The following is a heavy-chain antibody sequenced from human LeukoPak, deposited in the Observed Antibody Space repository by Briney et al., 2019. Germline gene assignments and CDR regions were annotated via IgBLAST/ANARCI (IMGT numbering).Heavy chain of an antibody. D-gene: IGHD1-1*01. Sequence: SETLSLTCTVSGGSISSYYWSWIRQPPGKGLEWIGYIYYSGSTNYNPSLRSRVTISVDTSKNHFSLKLRSVTAADTAVYYCARSLGLERRYYFYYMDVWGKGTTVTVSS. CDR3: ARSLGLERRYYFYYMDV. V-gene: IGHV4-59*01. CDR2: IYYSGST. CDR1: GGSISSYY. J-gene: IGHJ6*03.